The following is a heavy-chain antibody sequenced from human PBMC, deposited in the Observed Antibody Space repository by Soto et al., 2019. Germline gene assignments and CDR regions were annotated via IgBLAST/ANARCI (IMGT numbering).Heavy chain of an antibody. J-gene: IGHJ6*02. CDR3: AASIFYYGMDV. CDR2: IYPGDSDT. CDR1: GYTFTNYW. V-gene: IGHV5-51*01. Sequence: GESLKISCKGSGYTFTNYWIGWVRQMPGKGLEWMGIIYPGDSDTKYNPSFQGQVTISADKSITTTYLRWTSLEASDTAIYYCAASIFYYGMDVWGQGTTVTAP.